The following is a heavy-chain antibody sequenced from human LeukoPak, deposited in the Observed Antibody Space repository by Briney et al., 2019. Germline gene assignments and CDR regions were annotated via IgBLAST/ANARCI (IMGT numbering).Heavy chain of an antibody. D-gene: IGHD2-15*01. CDR3: ARALNPLPGTYYFDY. CDR1: GASINSHY. CDR2: IYISGST. V-gene: IGHV4-4*07. J-gene: IGHJ4*02. Sequence: PSETLSLTCTVSGASINSHYWSWIRQPAGKGLEWIGRIYISGSTNYNSSLQSRVTMSVDTSKNQFSLKLTSVTAADTAVYYCARALNPLPGTYYFDYWGQGTLVTVYS.